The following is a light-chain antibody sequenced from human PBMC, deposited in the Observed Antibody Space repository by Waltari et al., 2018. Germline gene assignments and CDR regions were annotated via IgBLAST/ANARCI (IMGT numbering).Light chain of an antibody. Sequence: DIEMTQSPSSVSAPVGDRVTITCRASQDISSWLAWYQQQPGKAPKLLIYAASSLQSGVPSRFSGSGSGTDFTLTISSLQPEDFATYYCQQANSFPLLTFGGGTKVELK. CDR2: AAS. CDR1: QDISSW. CDR3: QQANSFPLLT. J-gene: IGKJ4*01. V-gene: IGKV1-12*01.